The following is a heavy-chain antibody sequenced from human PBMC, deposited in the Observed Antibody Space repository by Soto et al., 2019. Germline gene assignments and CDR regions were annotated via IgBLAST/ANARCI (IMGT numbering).Heavy chain of an antibody. CDR2: ISAYNGNT. D-gene: IGHD1-1*01. Sequence: GASVKVSCKASGYTFTSYGISWVRQAPGQGLEWMGWISAYNGNTNXXXXXXXXXXXXXXXXXXXAYMELRSLRSDDTAVYYCARVRRMYXXXXPWG. J-gene: IGHJ5*02. V-gene: IGHV1-18*01. CDR3: ARVRRMYXXXXP. CDR1: GYTFTSYG.